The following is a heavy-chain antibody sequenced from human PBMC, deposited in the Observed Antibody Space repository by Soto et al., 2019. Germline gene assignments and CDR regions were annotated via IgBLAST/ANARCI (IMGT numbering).Heavy chain of an antibody. CDR2: IYPHDSDT. CDR3: ARPTDYHYGMQV. CDR1: GYNFHTYW. Sequence: GESLKISCKGSGYNFHTYWIAWVRQMPGKGLEWMGFIYPHDSDTRCSPSFRGQVTISADKSINTAYLQWTSLKASDTAIYFCARPTDYHYGMQVWGQGTTVTVSS. V-gene: IGHV5-51*01. J-gene: IGHJ6*02. D-gene: IGHD4-17*01.